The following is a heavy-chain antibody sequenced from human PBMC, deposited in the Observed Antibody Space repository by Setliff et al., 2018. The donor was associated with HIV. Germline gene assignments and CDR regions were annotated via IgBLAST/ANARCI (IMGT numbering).Heavy chain of an antibody. CDR1: GFIFSTNW. CDR2: INQDGSDK. CDR3: ARGGASSLPLDY. V-gene: IGHV3-7*01. J-gene: IGHJ4*01. D-gene: IGHD6-13*01. Sequence: AYGFIFSTNWMSWVRQAPGRGPEWVANINQDGSDKYYVPSVKGRFTISRDNAKNSLYLQMNSLRAEDTAIYYCARGGASSLPLDYWGHGTLVTVSS.